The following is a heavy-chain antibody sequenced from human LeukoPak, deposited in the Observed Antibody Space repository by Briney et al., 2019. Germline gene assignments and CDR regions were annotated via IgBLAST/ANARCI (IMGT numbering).Heavy chain of an antibody. D-gene: IGHD6-19*01. CDR3: AKSGDSSGWYAGSFDY. J-gene: IGHJ4*02. V-gene: IGHV3-23*01. Sequence: GGSLRLSCAASGFTFTSYAMSWVRQAPGKGLEWVSGISGSGGSTFYADSVKGRFTISRDNSKNTLSLQMNSLRAADTAVYYCAKSGDSSGWYAGSFDYWGQGILVTVSS. CDR2: ISGSGGST. CDR1: GFTFTSYA.